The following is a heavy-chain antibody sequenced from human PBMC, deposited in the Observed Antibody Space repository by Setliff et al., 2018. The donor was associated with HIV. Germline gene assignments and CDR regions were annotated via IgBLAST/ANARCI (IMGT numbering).Heavy chain of an antibody. J-gene: IGHJ4*02. D-gene: IGHD2-2*01. CDR1: GFTFGSHA. V-gene: IGHV3-23*01. CDR2: ISGSDNNT. Sequence: SLRLSCVASGFTFGSHAMSWVRQSPGKGLEWVSSISGSDNNTYYADSVKGRLAISRDNSRNTLFLHMSSLRAEDTAVYYCAKEDSSTTSCPFDYWGQGIQVTVSS. CDR3: AKEDSSTTSCPFDY.